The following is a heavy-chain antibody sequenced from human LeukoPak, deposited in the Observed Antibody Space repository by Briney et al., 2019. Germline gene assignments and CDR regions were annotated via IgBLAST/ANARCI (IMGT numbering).Heavy chain of an antibody. Sequence: GASVKVSCKASGYTFTGYYMHWVRQATGQGLEWMGWMNPNSGNTGYAQKFQGRVTMTRNTSISTAYMELSSLRSEDTAVYYCARIDYGTDYWGQGTLVTVSS. CDR1: GYTFTGYY. CDR3: ARIDYGTDY. CDR2: MNPNSGNT. J-gene: IGHJ4*02. V-gene: IGHV1-8*02. D-gene: IGHD4-17*01.